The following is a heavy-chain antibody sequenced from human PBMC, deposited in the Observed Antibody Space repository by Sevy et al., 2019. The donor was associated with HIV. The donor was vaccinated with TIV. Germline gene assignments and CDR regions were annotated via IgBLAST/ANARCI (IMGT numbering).Heavy chain of an antibody. J-gene: IGHJ4*02. CDR3: AKDKSFGFMRGLLLWFGEFTS. CDR1: GFTFDDYA. D-gene: IGHD3-10*01. V-gene: IGHV3-9*01. Sequence: GGSLRLSCVASGFTFDDYAMHWVRQAPGKGLEWVSGISWNSGSIGYADSVKGRFTISRDNAKNSLYLQMNSLRAEDTALYYCAKDKSFGFMRGLLLWFGEFTSWGQGTLVTVSS. CDR2: ISWNSGSI.